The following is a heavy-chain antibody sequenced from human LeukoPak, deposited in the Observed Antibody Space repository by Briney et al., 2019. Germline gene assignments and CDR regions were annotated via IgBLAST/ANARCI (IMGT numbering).Heavy chain of an antibody. J-gene: IGHJ4*02. CDR1: GFSFSNYW. V-gene: IGHV3-74*01. CDR2: MNSDGSAT. CDR3: AKGPNYFDS. Sequence: QPGGSLRLSCAASGFSFSNYWMHWARQAPGKGLVWVTRMNSDGSATYYADSVQGRFTISRDNAKNTLYLQMNSLRAEDTAMYFCAKGPNYFDSWGQGTLVTVSS.